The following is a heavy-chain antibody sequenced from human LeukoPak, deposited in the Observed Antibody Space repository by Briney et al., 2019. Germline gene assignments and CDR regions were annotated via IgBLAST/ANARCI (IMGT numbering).Heavy chain of an antibody. J-gene: IGHJ6*03. V-gene: IGHV3-30*01. Sequence: GGSLRLSCAASGFTFSSYAMHWVRQVPGKGLEWVAVISYDGSNKYYADSVKGRFTISRDNSKNTLYLQMNSLRAEDTAVYYCARDLPSSHYMDVWGKGTTVTVSS. CDR3: ARDLPSSHYMDV. CDR1: GFTFSSYA. CDR2: ISYDGSNK. D-gene: IGHD6-6*01.